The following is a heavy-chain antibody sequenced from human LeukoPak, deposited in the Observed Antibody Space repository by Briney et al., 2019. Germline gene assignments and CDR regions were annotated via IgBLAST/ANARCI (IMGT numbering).Heavy chain of an antibody. D-gene: IGHD4-23*01. CDR2: IIPIFGTA. Sequence: SVKVSCKASGGTVSSYAISWVRQAPGQGLEWMGGIIPIFGTANYAQKFQGRVTITADESTSPAYMDLRSLRSEDTAVYYCARHGGGGSGGNSGFDYWGQGTLVTVSS. CDR3: ARHGGGGSGGNSGFDY. CDR1: GGTVSSYA. J-gene: IGHJ4*02. V-gene: IGHV1-69*13.